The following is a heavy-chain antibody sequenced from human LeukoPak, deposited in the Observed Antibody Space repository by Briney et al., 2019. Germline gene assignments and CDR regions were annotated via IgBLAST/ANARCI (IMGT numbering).Heavy chain of an antibody. CDR1: GFTFSSYA. J-gene: IGHJ4*02. D-gene: IGHD1-26*01. CDR3: AKDGPWRKLLGY. Sequence: QTGGSLRLSCAASGFTFSSYAMSWVRQAPGKGLEWVSAISGSGGSTYYADSVKGRFTISRDNSKNTLYLQMNSLRAEDPAVYYCAKDGPWRKLLGYWGQGTLVTVSS. V-gene: IGHV3-23*01. CDR2: ISGSGGST.